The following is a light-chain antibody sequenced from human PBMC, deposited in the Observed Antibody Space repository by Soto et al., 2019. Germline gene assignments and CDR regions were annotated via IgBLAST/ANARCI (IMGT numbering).Light chain of an antibody. CDR3: SSYTSSHTWV. CDR2: EVT. V-gene: IGLV2-14*01. J-gene: IGLJ2*01. CDR1: KNDVGGYNY. Sequence: QSALTQPASVSASPGQSITISCTGTKNDVGGYNYVSWYQQHPGKAPQVLIFEVTNRPSGVSNRFSGSKSGNTASLTISGLQADDEADYYCSSYTSSHTWVFGGGTKVTVL.